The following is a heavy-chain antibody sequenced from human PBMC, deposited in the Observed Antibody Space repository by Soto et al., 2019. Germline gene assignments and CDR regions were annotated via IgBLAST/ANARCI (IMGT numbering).Heavy chain of an antibody. CDR3: AGPGYSSQDY. Sequence: PGGSLRLSCAASGFTFSSFPLSWVRQAPGKGLQWASAISGSGDDTDYADSVKGRFTISRDNSQNTLFLQMNSLRAEDTAIYYCAGPGYSSQDYWGQGTLVTVSS. D-gene: IGHD5-18*01. CDR1: GFTFSSFP. CDR2: ISGSGDDT. J-gene: IGHJ4*02. V-gene: IGHV3-23*01.